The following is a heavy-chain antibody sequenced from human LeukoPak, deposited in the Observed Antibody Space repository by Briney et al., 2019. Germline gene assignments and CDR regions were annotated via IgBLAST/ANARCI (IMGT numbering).Heavy chain of an antibody. CDR2: IYHSGST. CDR3: ARYAAMATGYYYYYGMDV. CDR1: GGSISSSNW. Sequence: SETLSLTCAVSGGSISSSNWWSWVRQPPGKGLEWIGEIYHSGSTNYNPSLKSRVTISVDKSKNQFSLKLSSVTAADTAVYYCARYAAMATGYYYYYGMDVWGQGTTVTVSS. D-gene: IGHD5-18*01. J-gene: IGHJ6*02. V-gene: IGHV4-4*02.